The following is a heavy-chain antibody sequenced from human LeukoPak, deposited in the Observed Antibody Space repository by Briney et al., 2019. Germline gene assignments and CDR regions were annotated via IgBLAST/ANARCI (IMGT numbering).Heavy chain of an antibody. CDR2: INPHSGGT. D-gene: IGHD4-17*01. V-gene: IGHV1-2*02. J-gene: IGHJ4*02. CDR1: GYTFPGYY. CDR3: GRGVYGDDFDY. Sequence: ASVKVSCKASGYTFPGYYMHWVRQAPGQGLEWLRWINPHSGGTNYAQQFHRRVTMTRDTSLSTAYMQLSRLRADNTALYCCGRGVYGDDFDYWGQGTLVTVSS.